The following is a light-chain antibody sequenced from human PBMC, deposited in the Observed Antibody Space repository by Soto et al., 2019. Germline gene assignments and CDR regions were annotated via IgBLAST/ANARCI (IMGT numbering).Light chain of an antibody. V-gene: IGKV1-9*01. CDR2: AAS. Sequence: DIQLTQSPSFLSASVGDRVTITCRASQGISSDLAWYQQKPGKAPKLLIYAASTLQSGVPSRFSGSGSGTEFTLTISSLHPEDLATYYCQQLNSYLSFTFGPGTKVDIK. CDR3: QQLNSYLSFT. J-gene: IGKJ3*01. CDR1: QGISSD.